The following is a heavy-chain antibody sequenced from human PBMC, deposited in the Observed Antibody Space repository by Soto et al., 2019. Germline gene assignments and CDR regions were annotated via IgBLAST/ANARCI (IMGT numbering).Heavy chain of an antibody. V-gene: IGHV1-18*01. J-gene: IGHJ3*01. Sequence: QVQLVQSGAEVKKPGASVRASCKTSGYTFFNYGTTWVRQAPGQGLEWMGWLSAYNGDTSSSEKLQDRFTMTTDTSTNTVYMDLRSLTSDDTAVYYCARWSAIVGGAEALDVWGQGTMVIVSS. CDR3: ARWSAIVGGAEALDV. CDR2: LSAYNGDT. D-gene: IGHD1-26*01. CDR1: GYTFFNYG.